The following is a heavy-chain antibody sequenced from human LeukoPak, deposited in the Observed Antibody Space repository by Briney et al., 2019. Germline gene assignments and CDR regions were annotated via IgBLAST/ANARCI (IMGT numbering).Heavy chain of an antibody. CDR3: ARGSRSGWYFDY. CDR2: ISSSGSTI. J-gene: IGHJ4*02. CDR1: GFTFSSYE. Sequence: GGSLRLSCAASGFTFSSYEMNWVRQAPGKGLEWVSYISSSGSTIYYTDSVKGRFTISRDNAKNSLYLQMNSLRAEDTAVYYCARGSRSGWYFDYWGQGTLVTVSS. D-gene: IGHD6-19*01. V-gene: IGHV3-48*03.